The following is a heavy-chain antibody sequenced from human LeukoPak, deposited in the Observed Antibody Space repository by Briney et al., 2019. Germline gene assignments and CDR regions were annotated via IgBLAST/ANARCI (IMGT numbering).Heavy chain of an antibody. V-gene: IGHV3-30*04. J-gene: IGHJ4*02. Sequence: GGSLRLSCAASGITFSSYAMHWVRQAPGKGLEWVAVISYDGSNKYYADSVKGRFTISRDNSKNTLYLQMNSLRAEDTAVYYCAKLLSNSGRFLYWGQGTLVTVSS. CDR1: GITFSSYA. CDR3: AKLLSNSGRFLY. CDR2: ISYDGSNK. D-gene: IGHD4-23*01.